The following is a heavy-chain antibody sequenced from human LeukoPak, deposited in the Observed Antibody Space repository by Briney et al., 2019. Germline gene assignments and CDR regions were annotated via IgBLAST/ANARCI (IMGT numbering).Heavy chain of an antibody. CDR3: AKDPNGDYVGAFDS. Sequence: GGSLRLSCAASGLTFSDYAMTWVRQAPGKGLEWVSSITGGGGGTSYGDSVKGRFTVYRDNSKNTLYLQMNSLRAEDTAIYYCAKDPNGDYVGAFDSWGQGTLVTVSS. J-gene: IGHJ3*01. D-gene: IGHD4-17*01. CDR1: GLTFSDYA. V-gene: IGHV3-23*01. CDR2: ITGGGGGT.